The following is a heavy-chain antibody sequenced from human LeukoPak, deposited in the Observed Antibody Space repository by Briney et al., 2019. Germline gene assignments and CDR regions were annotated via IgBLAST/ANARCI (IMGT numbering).Heavy chain of an antibody. J-gene: IGHJ4*02. CDR3: ARDIRVVGATLYFDF. CDR1: GGSLSSYY. D-gene: IGHD1-26*01. V-gene: IGHV4-59*01. Sequence: SETLSLTCTVSGGSLSSYYWSWIRQPPGKGLEWIGYIYYSGSTNYNAPLKSRVTMSVDTSKNHFSLNLSSVTAADTAVYYCARDIRVVGATLYFDFWGQGTLVTVSS. CDR2: IYYSGST.